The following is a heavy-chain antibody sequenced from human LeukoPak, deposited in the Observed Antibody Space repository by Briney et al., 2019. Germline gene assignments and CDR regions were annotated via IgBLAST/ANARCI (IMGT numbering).Heavy chain of an antibody. CDR2: IYGDGRT. V-gene: IGHV3-53*01. CDR1: GFTVNSNY. D-gene: IGHD3-3*01. J-gene: IGHJ4*02. Sequence: GGSLRLSCAASGFTVNSNYMSWVRQAPGNGLERVSVIYGDGRTSHSASVRGRFTISRDNSKNIVSLQMNNLRAEDTAVYYCARGRGLGVVSPYFDYWGQGTLVTVSS. CDR3: ARGRGLGVVSPYFDY.